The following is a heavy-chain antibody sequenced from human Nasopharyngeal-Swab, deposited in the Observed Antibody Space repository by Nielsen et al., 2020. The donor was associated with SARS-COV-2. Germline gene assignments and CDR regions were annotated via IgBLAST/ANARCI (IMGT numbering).Heavy chain of an antibody. CDR2: IGDKDHNYAT. J-gene: IGHJ4*02. CDR3: TTDFYFAY. V-gene: IGHV3-73*01. CDR1: GFIFSASA. Sequence: GESLKISCAASGFIFSASAMHWVRQASGKGLEWVGRIGDKDHNYATTYAASVQGRFTLSSDHSKNTAFLQMYSLKTEDSALYYCTTDFYFAYWGQGTLVTVSS.